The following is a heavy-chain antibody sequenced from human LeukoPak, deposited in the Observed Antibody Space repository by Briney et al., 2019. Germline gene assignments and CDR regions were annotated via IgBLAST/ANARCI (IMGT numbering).Heavy chain of an antibody. CDR3: ASYERGPRAFDI. J-gene: IGHJ3*02. Sequence: SETLSLTCTVSGGSISSHYWSWIRQPPGKGLEWIGYIYYSGSTNYNPSLKSRVTISVDTSKNQFSLKLSSVTAADTAVYYCASYERGPRAFDIWGQGTMVTVSS. CDR2: IYYSGST. V-gene: IGHV4-59*11. D-gene: IGHD5-12*01. CDR1: GGSISSHY.